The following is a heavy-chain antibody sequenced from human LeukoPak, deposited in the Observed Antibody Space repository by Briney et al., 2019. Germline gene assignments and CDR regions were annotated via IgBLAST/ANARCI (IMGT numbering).Heavy chain of an antibody. CDR1: GFTFSNAW. V-gene: IGHV3-15*01. D-gene: IGHD3-22*01. CDR2: IKSKTDGGTT. J-gene: IGHJ4*02. CDR3: TTDGYYYDSSGPFDY. Sequence: GSLRLSCAAFGFTFSNAWMNWVRQAPGKGLEWVGRIKSKTDGGTTDYAAPVKGRFTISRDDSKNTLYLQMNSLKTEDTALYYCTTDGYYYDSSGPFDYWGQGTLVTVSS.